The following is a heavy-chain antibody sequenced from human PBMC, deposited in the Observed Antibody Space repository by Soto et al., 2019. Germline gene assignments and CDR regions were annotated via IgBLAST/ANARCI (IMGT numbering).Heavy chain of an antibody. CDR3: VKGLNYNFDNIGFHR. Sequence: GGSLRLSCAASGFTFDDYAMHWVRQLPGKGLEWVSGISWNSGSAAYMDSVKGRFLISRDNAKKSLFLQMRSLRPEDTALYYCVKGLNYNFDNIGFHRWGQGTLVTVSS. CDR2: ISWNSGSA. CDR1: GFTFDDYA. V-gene: IGHV3-9*01. J-gene: IGHJ5*02. D-gene: IGHD3-22*01.